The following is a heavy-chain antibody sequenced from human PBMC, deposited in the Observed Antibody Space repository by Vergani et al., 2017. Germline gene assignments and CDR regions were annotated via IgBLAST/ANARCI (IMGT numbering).Heavy chain of an antibody. CDR2: INPSGGST. CDR1: GYTFTSYS. J-gene: IGHJ4*02. D-gene: IGHD5-24*01. Sequence: QVQLVQSGAEVKKPGASVKVSCKASGYTFTSYSMHWVRQAPGQGLEWMGIINPSGGSTSYAQKFQGRVTMTRDTSTSTVYMELRSLRSDDTAVYYCARSGYNQPFGYWGQGTLVTVSS. CDR3: ARSGYNQPFGY. V-gene: IGHV1-46*01.